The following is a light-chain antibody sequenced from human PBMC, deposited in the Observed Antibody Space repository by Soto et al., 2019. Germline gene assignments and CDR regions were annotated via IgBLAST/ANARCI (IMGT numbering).Light chain of an antibody. CDR2: DAS. J-gene: IGKJ4*01. CDR3: QQYDNLLAIT. Sequence: DIQMTQSPSSLSASVGDRITIACQASQDISRYLNWYQFRPGQAPKLLIYDASNLQPGVPSRFGGSGSGTHFTLTITSLQPEDVATYYCQQYDNLLAITFGGGTKVQIK. CDR1: QDISRY. V-gene: IGKV1-33*01.